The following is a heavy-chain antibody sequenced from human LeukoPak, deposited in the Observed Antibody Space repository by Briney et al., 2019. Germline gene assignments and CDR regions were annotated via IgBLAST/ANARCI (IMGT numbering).Heavy chain of an antibody. D-gene: IGHD3-10*01. V-gene: IGHV2-5*02. CDR2: SYWDDDK. J-gene: IGHJ4*02. CDR3: AHMSTMVRGVTYYFNY. CDR1: GFSLSASGVG. Sequence: SGPTLVHPTQPLTLTCTFSGFSLSASGVGVGWIHQPPGKALEWLALSYWDDDKRYSPSLKSRLTITKDTSKNQVVLTMTNMDPVDTATYYCAHMSTMVRGVTYYFNYWGQGTLVTVSS.